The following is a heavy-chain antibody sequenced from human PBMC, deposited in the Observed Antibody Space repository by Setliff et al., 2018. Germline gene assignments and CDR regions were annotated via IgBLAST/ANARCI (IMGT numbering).Heavy chain of an antibody. CDR1: GYTHSKYY. J-gene: IGHJ3*02. V-gene: IGHV1-46*03. CDR2: INPSGGLT. CDR3: ARDRFYNSWSGTSITAPHDAFDS. Sequence: ASVKVSCKASGYTHSKYYMHWGRQAPGQGLEWMGIINPSGGLTKYAQKFQGRVTMTSDTSTNIFYLEVSSLRSEDTAVYFCARDRFYNSWSGTSITAPHDAFDSWGQGTMVTVSS. D-gene: IGHD3-3*01.